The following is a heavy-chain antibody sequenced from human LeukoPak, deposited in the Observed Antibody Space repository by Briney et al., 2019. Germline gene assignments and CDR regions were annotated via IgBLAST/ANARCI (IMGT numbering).Heavy chain of an antibody. CDR2: VSAYNGNT. D-gene: IGHD3-16*01. CDR3: ARAGGVSFVARWFDP. CDR1: GYTFSNYG. V-gene: IGHV1-18*01. J-gene: IGHJ5*02. Sequence: ASLKVSCKASGYTFSNYGISWVRQATGQGLEWLGWVSAYNGNTNYAQKLQGRVTMTTDTSTGIAYMELKSLRSDDTAVYYCARAGGVSFVARWFDPWGQGSLVTLSS.